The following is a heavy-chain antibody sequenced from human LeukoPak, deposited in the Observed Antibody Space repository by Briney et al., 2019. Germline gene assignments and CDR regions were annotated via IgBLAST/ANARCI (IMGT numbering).Heavy chain of an antibody. J-gene: IGHJ2*01. CDR1: GGTFSSYA. V-gene: IGHV1-69*13. Sequence: SVKVSCKASGGTFSSYAISWVRQALGQGLEWMGGIIPIFGTANYAQKFQGRVTITADESTSAAYMELSSLRSEDTAVYYCARRTSNWYFDLWGRGTLVTVSS. CDR3: ARRTSNWYFDL. CDR2: IIPIFGTA. D-gene: IGHD1-1*01.